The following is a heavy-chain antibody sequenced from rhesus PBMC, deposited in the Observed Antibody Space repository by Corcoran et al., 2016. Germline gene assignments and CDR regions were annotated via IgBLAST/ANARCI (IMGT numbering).Heavy chain of an antibody. V-gene: IGHV4S7*01. CDR1: GGSISGYYL. CDR2: IYGGSGST. D-gene: IGHD1-1-1*01. CDR3: ARVIAGTIYPDY. J-gene: IGHJ4*01. Sequence: QVQLQESGPGVVKPSETLSLTCAVSGGSISGYYLWSWIRQPPGKGLAWIVYIYGGSGSTSYNPSLKSRVIISIDTSKNQFSLKLSSVTAADTAVYYCARVIAGTIYPDYWGQGVLVTVSS.